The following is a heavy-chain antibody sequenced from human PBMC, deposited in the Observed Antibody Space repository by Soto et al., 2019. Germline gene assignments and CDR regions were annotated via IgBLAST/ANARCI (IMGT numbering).Heavy chain of an antibody. D-gene: IGHD5-12*01. V-gene: IGHV4-30-2*01. CDR3: ASTPRIEATTYFDY. CDR2: IYHSGST. J-gene: IGHJ4*02. CDR1: GGSISSGGYS. Sequence: SETLSLTCAVSGGSISSGGYSWSWIRQPPGKGLEWIGYIYHSGSTYYNPSLKSRVTISVDRSKNQFSLKLSSVTAADTAVYYCASTPRIEATTYFDYWGQGTLVTVSS.